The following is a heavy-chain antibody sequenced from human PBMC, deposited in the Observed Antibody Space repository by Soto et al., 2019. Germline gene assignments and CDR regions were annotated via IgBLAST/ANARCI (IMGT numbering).Heavy chain of an antibody. Sequence: GSLRLSCAASGFTFSSYGMHWVRQAPGKGLEWVAVIWDDGSNKYYADSVKGRFTISRDNSKNTLYLQMNSLRAEDTAVYYCAREQTLYNWNDGPQYYFDYWGQGTLVTVSS. CDR1: GFTFSSYG. CDR2: IWDDGSNK. D-gene: IGHD1-1*01. V-gene: IGHV3-33*01. J-gene: IGHJ4*02. CDR3: AREQTLYNWNDGPQYYFDY.